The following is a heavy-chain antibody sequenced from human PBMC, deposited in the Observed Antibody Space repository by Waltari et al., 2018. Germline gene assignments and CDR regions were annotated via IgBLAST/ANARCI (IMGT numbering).Heavy chain of an antibody. J-gene: IGHJ3*02. CDR2: ISGSGGST. CDR3: AKDRVDVVTAILAAFDI. CDR1: GFTFSSYA. D-gene: IGHD2-21*02. Sequence: EVQLLESGGGLVQPGGSLRLSCAASGFTFSSYAMSWVRQAPGKGLDWVSAISGSGGSTYYADSVKGRFTISRDNSKNTLYLQMNSLRAEDTAVYYCAKDRVDVVTAILAAFDIWGQGTMVTVSS. V-gene: IGHV3-23*01.